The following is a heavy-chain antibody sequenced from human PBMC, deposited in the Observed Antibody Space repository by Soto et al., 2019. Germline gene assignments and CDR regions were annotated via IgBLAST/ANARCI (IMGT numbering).Heavy chain of an antibody. V-gene: IGHV1-8*01. CDR2: MNPNSGNT. D-gene: IGHD3-22*01. CDR1: GYTFTSYD. Sequence: QVQLVQSGAEVKKPGASVKVSCKASGYTFTSYDINWVRQATGQGLEWMGWMNPNSGNTGYAQKFQGRVTMTSNSSISTAYMELSSLRSEDTAVYYCARSAITMIAYNWFDPWGQGTLVTVSS. J-gene: IGHJ5*02. CDR3: ARSAITMIAYNWFDP.